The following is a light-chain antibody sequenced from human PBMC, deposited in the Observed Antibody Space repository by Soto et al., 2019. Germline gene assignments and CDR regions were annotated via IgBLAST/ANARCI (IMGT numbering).Light chain of an antibody. V-gene: IGKV1-9*01. CDR3: QHLNSYPLT. J-gene: IGKJ4*01. CDR2: VAS. CDR1: QGISSY. Sequence: IQLTQSPSSLSASVGDRVTITCRASQGISSYLAWYQQKLGKAPKLLIYVASTLQSGVPSRFSGSGSGTDFTLTISSLQPEDFATYYCQHLNSYPLTFGGGTKVEIK.